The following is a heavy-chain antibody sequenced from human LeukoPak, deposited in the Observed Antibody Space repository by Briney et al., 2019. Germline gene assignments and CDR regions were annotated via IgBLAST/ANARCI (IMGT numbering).Heavy chain of an antibody. J-gene: IGHJ6*03. CDR3: AREGDSSDWYQYMDV. D-gene: IGHD6-19*01. V-gene: IGHV4-39*07. CDR2: IYYSGST. Sequence: SETLSLTCTVSGGSISSSSYYWGWIRQPPGKGLEWIGSIYYSGSTYYNPSLKSRVTISVDTSKNQFSLKLSSVTAADTAVYYCAREGDSSDWYQYMDVWGKGTTVTISS. CDR1: GGSISSSSYY.